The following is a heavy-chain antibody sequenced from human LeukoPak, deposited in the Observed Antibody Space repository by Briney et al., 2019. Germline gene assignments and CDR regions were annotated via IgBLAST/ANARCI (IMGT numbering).Heavy chain of an antibody. CDR2: MNPNSGNT. D-gene: IGHD6-19*01. J-gene: IGHJ6*02. CDR1: GYTFTSYD. V-gene: IGHV1-8*01. Sequence: ASVKVSCKASGYTFTSYDINWVRQATGQGLEWMGWMNPNSGNTGYAQKFQGRVTMTRNTSISTAYMELGSLRSEDTAVYYCARGPYSSGWTYYYYGMDVWGQGTTVTVSS. CDR3: ARGPYSSGWTYYYYGMDV.